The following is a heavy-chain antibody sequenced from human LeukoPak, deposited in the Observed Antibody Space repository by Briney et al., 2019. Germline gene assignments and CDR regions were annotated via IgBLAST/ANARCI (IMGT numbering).Heavy chain of an antibody. J-gene: IGHJ6*02. CDR3: ARGKSAGTRYYYGMDV. CDR2: INHSGST. V-gene: IGHV4-34*01. CDR1: GGSFSGYY. D-gene: IGHD6-13*01. Sequence: KPSETLSLTCAVYGGSFSGYYWSWIRQPPGKGLEWIGEINHSGSTNYNPSLKSRVTMSVDTSKNQFSLKLSSVTAADTAVYYCARGKSAGTRYYYGMDVWGQGTTVTVSS.